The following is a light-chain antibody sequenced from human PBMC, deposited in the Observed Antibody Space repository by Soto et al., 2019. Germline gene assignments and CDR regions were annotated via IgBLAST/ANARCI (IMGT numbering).Light chain of an antibody. V-gene: IGLV1-40*01. CDR2: GNI. CDR3: QSYDSGLSGVV. CDR1: SSNIGAGYD. Sequence: QSVLTQPPSVSGAPGQRVTISCTGSSSNIGAGYDVHWYQQLPGTAPKLLIYGNINRPSGVPGRFSGSKSGTSASLAITGLQAEDEADYYCQSYDSGLSGVVFGGRTKVTVL. J-gene: IGLJ2*01.